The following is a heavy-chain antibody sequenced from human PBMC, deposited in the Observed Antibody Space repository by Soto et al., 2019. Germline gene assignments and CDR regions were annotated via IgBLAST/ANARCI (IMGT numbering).Heavy chain of an antibody. CDR1: GFTFSTYA. CDR2: ISYDGSNK. Sequence: QVQLVESGGGVVQPGRSLRLSCAASGFTFSTYAMHWVRQAPGKGLEWVAVISYDGSNKYYTDSVKGRFTISRDNSKSTLYLQMNSLRAEDTAVYYCARHKRDLRFLEWSYYFDSWGQGTLVTVSS. V-gene: IGHV3-30-3*01. CDR3: ARHKRDLRFLEWSYYFDS. J-gene: IGHJ4*02. D-gene: IGHD3-3*01.